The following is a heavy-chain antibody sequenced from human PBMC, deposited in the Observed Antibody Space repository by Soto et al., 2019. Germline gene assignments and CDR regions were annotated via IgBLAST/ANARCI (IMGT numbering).Heavy chain of an antibody. J-gene: IGHJ3*02. CDR1: GGSISSYY. Sequence: SETLSLTXTVSGGSISSYYWSWIRQPAGKGLEWIGRIYTSGSTNYNPSLKSRVTMSVDTSKNQFSLKLSSVTAADTAVYYCARDANSSGWYTAFDIWGQGTMVTVSS. CDR2: IYTSGST. D-gene: IGHD6-19*01. CDR3: ARDANSSGWYTAFDI. V-gene: IGHV4-4*07.